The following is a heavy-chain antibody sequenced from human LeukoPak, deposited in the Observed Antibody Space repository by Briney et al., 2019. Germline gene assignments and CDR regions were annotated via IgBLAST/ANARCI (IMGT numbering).Heavy chain of an antibody. CDR2: INPNTGVT. CDR1: GYSFTGYF. V-gene: IGHV1-2*02. Sequence: ASVKVSCKTSGYSFTGYFMHWVRQAPGQGPEWMGWINPNTGVTTYAQNFQGRVTVSGDTSITTAYMDLTRLRSDDTAVYYCARGSSSSWSYLDSWGQGTLVTVSS. D-gene: IGHD6-13*01. J-gene: IGHJ4*02. CDR3: ARGSSSSWSYLDS.